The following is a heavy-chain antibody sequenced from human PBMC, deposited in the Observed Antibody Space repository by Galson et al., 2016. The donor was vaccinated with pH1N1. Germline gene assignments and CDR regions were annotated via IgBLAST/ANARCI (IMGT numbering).Heavy chain of an antibody. Sequence: LSLTCAVSGYSIRNGYFWGWIRQPPGQGLEWIGIIYHSGTTYYNPSLESRVTISVDTSKNQFPLKVKSVTAADTAVYYCARHPRYYDSSGYYFDYWGQGILVTVSS. J-gene: IGHJ4*02. CDR2: IYHSGTT. V-gene: IGHV4-38-2*01. D-gene: IGHD3-22*01. CDR1: GYSIRNGYF. CDR3: ARHPRYYDSSGYYFDY.